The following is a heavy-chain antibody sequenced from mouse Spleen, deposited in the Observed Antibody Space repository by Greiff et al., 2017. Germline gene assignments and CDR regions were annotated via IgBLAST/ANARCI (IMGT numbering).Heavy chain of an antibody. CDR2: VYPYNGGT. CDR3: ARWGVVEGAWFAY. CDR1: GFTFTDYY. Sequence: VHVKQSGPVLVKPGPSVKISCKASGFTFTDYYMHWVKQSHGKSLEWIGLVYPYNGGTSYNQKFKGKATLTVDTSSSTAYMELNSLTSEDSAVYYCARWGVVEGAWFAYWGQGTLVTVSA. J-gene: IGHJ3*01. D-gene: IGHD1-1*01. V-gene: IGHV1-36*01.